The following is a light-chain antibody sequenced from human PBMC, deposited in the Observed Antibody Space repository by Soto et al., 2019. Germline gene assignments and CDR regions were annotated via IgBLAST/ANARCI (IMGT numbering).Light chain of an antibody. V-gene: IGLV1-40*01. CDR1: NSNIGAGYD. CDR2: GNN. Sequence: QAVVTQPPSVSGAPGQRVTISCTGRNSNIGAGYDVHWYQQFPGTAPRLLIYGNNNRPSGVPDRFSGSKSGTSASLAITGLQADDEADYYCQSFDSSLSGFVFGTGTQLTVL. CDR3: QSFDSSLSGFV. J-gene: IGLJ7*01.